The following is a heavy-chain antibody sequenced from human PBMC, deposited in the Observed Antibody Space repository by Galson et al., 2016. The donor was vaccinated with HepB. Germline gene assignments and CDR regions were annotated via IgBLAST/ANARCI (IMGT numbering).Heavy chain of an antibody. V-gene: IGHV3-9*01. CDR3: AKGGRILWDAMDV. D-gene: IGHD2/OR15-2a*01. CDR1: GFSFGDYA. CDR2: ISWHSISL. J-gene: IGHJ6*02. Sequence: SLRLSCAASGFSFGDYAMPWVRQAPGKGLEWVAGISWHSISLVYADSVRGRFTISRDNAKNSLYLQMNSLRAEDTALYYCAKGGRILWDAMDVWGQGTTVTVSS.